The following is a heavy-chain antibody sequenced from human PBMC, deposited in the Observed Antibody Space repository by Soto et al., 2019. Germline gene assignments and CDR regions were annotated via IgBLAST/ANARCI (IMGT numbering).Heavy chain of an antibody. Sequence: GGSLRLSCAASGFTFSSYGMHWVRQAPGKGLQWVAVIWYDGSNENYADSVKGRFTVSRDNSKKMLYLQMNSLRVEDTGVYYCARAASTAYTSGWQLLHYHGMDVWGQGTTVTVSS. V-gene: IGHV3-33*01. J-gene: IGHJ6*02. CDR2: IWYDGSNE. D-gene: IGHD6-19*01. CDR1: GFTFSSYG. CDR3: ARAASTAYTSGWQLLHYHGMDV.